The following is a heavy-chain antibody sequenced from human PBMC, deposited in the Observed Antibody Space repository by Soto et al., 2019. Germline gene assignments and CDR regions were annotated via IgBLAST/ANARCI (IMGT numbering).Heavy chain of an antibody. J-gene: IGHJ4*02. D-gene: IGHD6-6*01. CDR3: AREGKERYSSSNLIDY. Sequence: QVQLVESGGGLVKPGGSLRLSCAASGFTFSDYYMSWIRQAPGKGLEWVSYISSSSSYTNYADSVKGRFTISRDNAKNSLYLQMNSLRAEDTAVYYCAREGKERYSSSNLIDYWGQGTLVTVSS. CDR1: GFTFSDYY. CDR2: ISSSSSYT. V-gene: IGHV3-11*06.